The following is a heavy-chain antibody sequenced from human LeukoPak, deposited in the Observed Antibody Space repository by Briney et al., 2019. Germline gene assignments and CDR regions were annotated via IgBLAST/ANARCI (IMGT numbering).Heavy chain of an antibody. CDR3: VKPYGSGSYKY. Sequence: GGSLRLSCAASGFTFSAYDMSWVRQAPGEGLEYVSLITSNGGSTYYADSVKGRFTISRDNSKNTVYLQMSSLRDEDTAVYYCVKPYGSGSYKYWGQGTPVTVSS. D-gene: IGHD3-10*01. CDR2: ITSNGGST. CDR1: GFTFSAYD. V-gene: IGHV3-64D*09. J-gene: IGHJ4*02.